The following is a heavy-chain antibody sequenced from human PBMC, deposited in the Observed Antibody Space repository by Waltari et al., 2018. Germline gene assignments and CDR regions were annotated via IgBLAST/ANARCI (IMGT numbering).Heavy chain of an antibody. V-gene: IGHV1-69*04. Sequence: QVQLVQSGAEVKKPGSSVKVSCKASGGTFSSYALRWVRQAPGQGLEWMGRNSPIRGIANNAQKFQGRVTITADKSTSTAYMELSSLRSEDTAVYYCARSVAAAGPHYYGMDVWGQGTTVTVSS. CDR3: ARSVAAAGPHYYGMDV. CDR2: NSPIRGIA. J-gene: IGHJ6*02. CDR1: GGTFSSYA. D-gene: IGHD6-13*01.